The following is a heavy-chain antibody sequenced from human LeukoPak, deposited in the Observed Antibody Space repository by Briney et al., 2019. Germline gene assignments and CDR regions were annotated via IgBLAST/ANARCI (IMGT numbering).Heavy chain of an antibody. CDR2: INSDGSST. D-gene: IGHD4-11*01. V-gene: IGHV3-74*01. Sequence: GGSLRLSCAASGYTFSRYWMHWVRQAPGKGLVWVSRINSDGSSTNYADSVKGRFTISRDNAKNTLYLQMNSLRAEDTAVYYCARLGDYSNAHWFDPWGQGTLVTVSS. CDR3: ARLGDYSNAHWFDP. J-gene: IGHJ5*02. CDR1: GYTFSRYW.